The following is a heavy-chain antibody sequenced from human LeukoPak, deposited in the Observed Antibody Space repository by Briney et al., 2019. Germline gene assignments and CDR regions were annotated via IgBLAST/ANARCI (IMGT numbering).Heavy chain of an antibody. D-gene: IGHD3-22*01. CDR2: IYYSGST. CDR3: ARVTYYYDSSGYRHDAFDI. V-gene: IGHV4-59*01. CDR1: GGSISSYY. J-gene: IGHJ3*02. Sequence: SETLSLTCTVSGGSISSYYWSWIRQPPGKGLEWIGYIYYSGSTNYNPSLKGRVTISVDTSKNQFSLKLSSVTAADTAVYYCARVTYYYDSSGYRHDAFDIWGQGTMVTVSS.